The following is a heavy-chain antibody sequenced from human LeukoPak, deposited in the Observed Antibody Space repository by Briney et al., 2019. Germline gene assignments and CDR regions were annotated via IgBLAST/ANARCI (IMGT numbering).Heavy chain of an antibody. CDR3: AKDSTAGSYYYYMDV. V-gene: IGHV3-23*01. J-gene: IGHJ6*03. CDR1: GFTFSSSA. Sequence: GGSLRLSCAASGFTFSSSAMSWVRHAAGRGLESVSAIGGSGGSTYYADSVKGRFTISRDNSKNTLYLQMNSLRAEDTAVYYCAKDSTAGSYYYYMDVWGKGTTVTVSS. CDR2: IGGSGGST. D-gene: IGHD4-17*01.